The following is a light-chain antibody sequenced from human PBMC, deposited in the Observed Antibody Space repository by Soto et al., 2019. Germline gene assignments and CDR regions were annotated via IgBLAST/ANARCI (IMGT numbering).Light chain of an antibody. CDR3: QQYGISVT. V-gene: IGKV3-20*01. CDR1: QSVSSGF. CDR2: GAS. J-gene: IGKJ4*01. Sequence: EIVLTQSPGTLSLSPGERATLSCRASQSVSSGFLAWYQQKPGQAPRLLIYGASSRATGIPDRFSGSGSGTDFTLTSSRLEPEDFAVYYCQQYGISVTFGGGTKVEIK.